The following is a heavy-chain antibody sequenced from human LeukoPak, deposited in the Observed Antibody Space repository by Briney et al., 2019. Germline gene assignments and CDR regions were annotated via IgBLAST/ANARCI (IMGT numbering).Heavy chain of an antibody. J-gene: IGHJ5*02. D-gene: IGHD2-15*01. V-gene: IGHV1-2*02. CDR3: ARAYCSGGSCYSNWFDP. CDR1: GYTFTSYD. CDR2: INPNSGGT. Sequence: GASVKVSCKVSGYTFTSYDINWVRQATGQGLEWMGWINPNSGGTNYAQKFQGRVTMTRDTSISTAYMELSRLRSDDTAVYYCARAYCSGGSCYSNWFDPWGQGTLVTVSS.